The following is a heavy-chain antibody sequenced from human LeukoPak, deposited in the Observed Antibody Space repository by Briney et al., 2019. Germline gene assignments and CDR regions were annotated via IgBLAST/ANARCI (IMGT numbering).Heavy chain of an antibody. J-gene: IGHJ6*03. CDR2: IYYSGST. CDR1: GGSISSSSYY. D-gene: IGHD2-15*01. V-gene: IGHV4-39*07. CDR3: ARLGYCSGGSCYYYYYMDV. Sequence: TSETLSLTCTVSGGSISSSSYYWGWIRQPPGKGLEWIGSIYYSGSTYYNPSLKSRVTMSGDTSKNQFSLKLSSVTAADMAAYYCARLGYCSGGSCYYYYYMDVWGKGTTVTVSS.